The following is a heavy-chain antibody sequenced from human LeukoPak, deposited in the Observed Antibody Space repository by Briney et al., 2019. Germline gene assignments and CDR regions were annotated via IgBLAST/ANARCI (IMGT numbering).Heavy chain of an antibody. CDR2: IYFIGNT. CDR1: GGSISHYY. Sequence: PSETLSLTCTVSGGSISHYYWSWIRQSPGKGLEWIGYIYFIGNTDYNPSLKSRVTISVDTSKNQFSLRLSSVTAADTAVYYCARTTSPAPYADYQQIDYWGQGTLVTVSS. CDR3: ARTTSPAPYADYQQIDY. J-gene: IGHJ4*02. D-gene: IGHD4-17*01. V-gene: IGHV4-59*01.